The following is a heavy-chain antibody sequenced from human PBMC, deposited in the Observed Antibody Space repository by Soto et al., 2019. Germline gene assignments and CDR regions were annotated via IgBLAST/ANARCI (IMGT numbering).Heavy chain of an antibody. Sequence: QVHLVQSGAEVKKPGASVKVSCKASGYTFTSYGISWVRQAPGQGLEWMGWISAYNGNTNYAQKLQGRVTMTTDTSTSTAYMELRSLRSDDTAVYYCARNIQYYDISTDFDYWGQGTLVTVSS. CDR1: GYTFTSYG. J-gene: IGHJ4*02. CDR2: ISAYNGNT. D-gene: IGHD3-9*01. V-gene: IGHV1-18*04. CDR3: ARNIQYYDISTDFDY.